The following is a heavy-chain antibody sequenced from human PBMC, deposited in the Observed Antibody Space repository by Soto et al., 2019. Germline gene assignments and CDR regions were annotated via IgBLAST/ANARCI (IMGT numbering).Heavy chain of an antibody. CDR2: MYHSGSI. D-gene: IGHD3-22*01. Sequence: SETLSLTCAVSGYSISSGYYWGWIRQPPGNGLQWIGNMYHSGSIYYNPSLKSRVTISVDTSKNQFSLKLSSVTAADKAVYYCARVSYFDGSGYYYYFDYWGQGTMVTVSS. J-gene: IGHJ4*02. CDR3: ARVSYFDGSGYYYYFDY. CDR1: GYSISSGYY. V-gene: IGHV4-38-2*01.